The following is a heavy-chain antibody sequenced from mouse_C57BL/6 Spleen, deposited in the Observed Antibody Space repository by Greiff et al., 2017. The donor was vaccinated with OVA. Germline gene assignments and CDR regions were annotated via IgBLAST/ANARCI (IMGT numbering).Heavy chain of an antibody. J-gene: IGHJ4*01. V-gene: IGHV5-17*01. CDR2: ISSGSSTI. CDR3: ARDYYDYGFAMDY. Sequence: EVKLVESGGGLVKPGGSLKLSCAASGFTFSDYGMHWVRQAPEKGLEWVAYISSGSSTIYYADTVKGRFTISRDNAKNTLFLQMTSLRSEDTAMYYCARDYYDYGFAMDYWGQGTSVTVSS. CDR1: GFTFSDYG. D-gene: IGHD2-4*01.